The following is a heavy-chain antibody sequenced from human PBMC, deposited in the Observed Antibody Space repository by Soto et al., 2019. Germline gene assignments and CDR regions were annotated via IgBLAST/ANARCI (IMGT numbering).Heavy chain of an antibody. J-gene: IGHJ4*02. V-gene: IGHV5-10-1*01. Sequence: PGESLKISCKGSGYSFTSYWISWVRQMPGKGLEWTGRIDPSDSYTNYSPSFQGHVTISADKSISTAYLQWSSLKASDTAMYYCAIRYCSGGSCYIHFDYWGQGTLVTVSS. CDR1: GYSFTSYW. D-gene: IGHD2-15*01. CDR3: AIRYCSGGSCYIHFDY. CDR2: IDPSDSYT.